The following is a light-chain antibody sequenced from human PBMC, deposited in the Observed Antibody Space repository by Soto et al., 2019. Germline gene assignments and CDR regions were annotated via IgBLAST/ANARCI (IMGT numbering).Light chain of an antibody. Sequence: EIVLTQSPGTLSLSPGERATLSCRASQSVSSSYLAWYQQKPGQAPRLLIYGASSRATGIPDRFSGSGSGTDFTLTISRLEPEDFAVYYCQQYGNSPYIFGGGTKVDIK. V-gene: IGKV3-20*01. CDR2: GAS. CDR3: QQYGNSPYI. CDR1: QSVSSSY. J-gene: IGKJ4*01.